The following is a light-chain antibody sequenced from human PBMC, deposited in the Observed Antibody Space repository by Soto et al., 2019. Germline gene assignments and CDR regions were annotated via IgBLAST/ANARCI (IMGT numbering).Light chain of an antibody. J-gene: IGLJ2*01. Sequence: SYELTQPPSVSVSPGQTASITCSGDKLGDKYACWYQQKPGQSPVLVIYQDSKRPSGIPERFSGSNSGNTATLTISGTQAMDEADYYCQAWDSSTAKAVFGGGTKVTVL. CDR3: QAWDSSTAKAV. CDR2: QDS. V-gene: IGLV3-1*01. CDR1: KLGDKY.